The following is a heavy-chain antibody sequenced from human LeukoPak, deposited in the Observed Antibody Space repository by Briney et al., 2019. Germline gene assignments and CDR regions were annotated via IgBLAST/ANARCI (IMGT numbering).Heavy chain of an antibody. CDR2: IYASGST. J-gene: IGHJ5*02. CDR3: ARSYGDYTNWFDP. Sequence: PSQTLSLTCTVSGGSISGGGYYWSWFRQPAGKGLEWIGRIYASGSTGYNPSLKGRVTISVDTSKNQFSLKLSSVTAADTAVYYCARSYGDYTNWFDPWGQGTLVTVSS. D-gene: IGHD4-17*01. CDR1: GGSISGGGYY. V-gene: IGHV4-61*02.